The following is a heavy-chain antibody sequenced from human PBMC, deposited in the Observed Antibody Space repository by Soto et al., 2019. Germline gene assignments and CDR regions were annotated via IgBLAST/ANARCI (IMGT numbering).Heavy chain of an antibody. CDR1: GFTFSSYA. D-gene: IGHD6-13*01. V-gene: IGHV3-23*01. Sequence: GGSLRLSCAASGFTFSSYAMSWVRQAPGKGLEWVSAISGSGGSTYYADSVKGRFTISRDNSKNTLYLQMNSLRAEDTAVYYCAKDTTGDSSSWYYFDYWGQGTLVTVSS. CDR2: ISGSGGST. CDR3: AKDTTGDSSSWYYFDY. J-gene: IGHJ4*02.